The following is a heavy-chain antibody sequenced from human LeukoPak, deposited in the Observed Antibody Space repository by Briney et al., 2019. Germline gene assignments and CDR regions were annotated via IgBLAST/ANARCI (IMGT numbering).Heavy chain of an antibody. CDR3: ARVGAAAFDY. CDR1: GFTFDDYA. D-gene: IGHD6-13*01. CDR2: ISWDGGST. V-gene: IGHV3-43D*03. Sequence: PGGSLRLSCAVSGFTFDDYAMHWVRQAPGKGLEWVSLISWDGGSTYYADSVKGRFTISRDNSKNSLYLQMNSLRAEDTALYYCARVGAAAFDYWGQGTLVTVSS. J-gene: IGHJ4*02.